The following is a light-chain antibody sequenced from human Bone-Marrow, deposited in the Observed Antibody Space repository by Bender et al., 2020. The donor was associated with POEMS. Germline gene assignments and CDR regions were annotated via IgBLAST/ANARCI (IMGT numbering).Light chain of an antibody. CDR1: RSDFVNYNL. Sequence: QSALTQPASVSGSPGQSITISCTGTRSDFVNYNLVSWYQQHPGKAPKLMIYEGTRRPSAVSHRFSGSKSGNTASLTISGLQAEDEADYYCCSYAGSKVFGTGTKVTVL. J-gene: IGLJ1*01. CDR2: EGT. CDR3: CSYAGSKV. V-gene: IGLV2-23*01.